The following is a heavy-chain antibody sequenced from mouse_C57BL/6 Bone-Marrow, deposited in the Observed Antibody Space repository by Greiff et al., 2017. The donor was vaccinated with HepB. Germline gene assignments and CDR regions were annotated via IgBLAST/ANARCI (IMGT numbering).Heavy chain of an antibody. CDR2: ISSGGDYI. V-gene: IGHV5-9-1*02. J-gene: IGHJ3*01. CDR1: GFTFSSYA. CDR3: TRELDYLFAY. Sequence: EVMLVESGEGLVKPGGSLKLSCAASGFTFSSYAMSWVRQTPEKRLEWVAYISSGGDYIYYADTVKGRFTISRDNARNTLYLQMSSLKSEDTAMYYCTRELDYLFAYWGQGTLVTVSA. D-gene: IGHD2-4*01.